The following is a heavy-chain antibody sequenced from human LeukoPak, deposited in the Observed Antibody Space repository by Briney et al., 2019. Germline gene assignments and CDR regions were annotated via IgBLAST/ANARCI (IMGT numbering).Heavy chain of an antibody. D-gene: IGHD6-19*01. V-gene: IGHV1-46*01. CDR1: GYTFTSYD. CDR2: INPRGGGT. Sequence: ASVKASCKASGYTFTSYDMHWVRQAPGQRLEWMGIINPRGGGTSYAQKFQGRVTMTRDMSTSTVYMELSSLRSEDTAVYYCARDLRAFSSGWSGYMDVWGKGTTVTVSS. CDR3: ARDLRAFSSGWSGYMDV. J-gene: IGHJ6*03.